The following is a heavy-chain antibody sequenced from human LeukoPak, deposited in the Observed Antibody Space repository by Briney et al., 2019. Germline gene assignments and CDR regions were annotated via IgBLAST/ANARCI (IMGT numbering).Heavy chain of an antibody. Sequence: ASVKVSCKASGGTFTSYYIHWVRQAPGQGLEWMGVINPSGGRIRYAQKFQGRVTMTRDMSTSTVYMELSSLRSEDTAVYYCARGYGGWGGYYSFFDYWGQGTLVTVSS. CDR1: GGTFTSYY. CDR2: INPSGGRI. CDR3: ARGYGGWGGYYSFFDY. D-gene: IGHD3-3*01. J-gene: IGHJ4*02. V-gene: IGHV1-46*01.